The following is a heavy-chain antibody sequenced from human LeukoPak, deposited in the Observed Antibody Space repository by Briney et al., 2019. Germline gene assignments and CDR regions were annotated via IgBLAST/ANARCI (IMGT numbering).Heavy chain of an antibody. V-gene: IGHV3-33*01. D-gene: IGHD6-13*01. Sequence: GGSLRLSCAASGFTFSSYGMHWVRQAPGKGLEWVAVIWYDGSNKYYADSVKGRFTISRDNSKNTLYLQMNSLRAEDTAVYYCARGSFGIATTGYFDYWGQGTLVTVSS. CDR2: IWYDGSNK. CDR1: GFTFSSYG. J-gene: IGHJ4*02. CDR3: ARGSFGIATTGYFDY.